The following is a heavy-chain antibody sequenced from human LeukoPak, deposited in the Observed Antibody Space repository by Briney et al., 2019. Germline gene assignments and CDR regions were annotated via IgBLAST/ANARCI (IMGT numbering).Heavy chain of an antibody. CDR1: GGSVSSDRYF. CDR3: ARSDAVAGTGYGMDV. Sequence: SETLSLTCTVSGGSVSSDRYFWSRIRQPPGMGLEWIGYIYYSGSTNYNPSLKSRVTISVDTSKNQFSLKLSSVTAADTAVYYCARSDAVAGTGYGMDVWGQGTTVTVSS. CDR2: IYYSGST. V-gene: IGHV4-61*01. D-gene: IGHD6-19*01. J-gene: IGHJ6*02.